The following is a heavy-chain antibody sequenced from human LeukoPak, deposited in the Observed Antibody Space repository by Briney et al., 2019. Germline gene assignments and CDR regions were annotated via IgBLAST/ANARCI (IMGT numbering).Heavy chain of an antibody. D-gene: IGHD4-17*01. CDR1: GYTFTSYY. CDR3: ARVPALDYGDPQGPFDY. Sequence: ASVKVSCKASGYTFTSYYMHWVRQAPGQGLEWMGIINPSGGSTSYAQKFQGRVTMTRDTSTSTVYMELSSLRSEDTAVYYCARVPALDYGDPQGPFDYRGQGTLVTVSS. CDR2: INPSGGST. J-gene: IGHJ4*02. V-gene: IGHV1-46*01.